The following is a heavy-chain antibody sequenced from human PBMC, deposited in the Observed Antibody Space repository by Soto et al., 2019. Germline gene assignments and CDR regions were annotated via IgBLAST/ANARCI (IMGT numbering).Heavy chain of an antibody. CDR3: ARIPVDTSMIYWLDP. J-gene: IGHJ5*02. CDR2: IYYSGNT. Sequence: QVQLQESGPGLVKPSETLSLTCTVSGGSVSSGDYYWSWIRQPPGKGLEWIGYIYYSGNTNNNPSLKSRVIISVDTSKNLFSLKLTSVTAADTAVYYCARIPVDTSMIYWLDPWGQGTLVTVSS. V-gene: IGHV4-61*08. CDR1: GGSVSSGDYY. D-gene: IGHD5-18*01.